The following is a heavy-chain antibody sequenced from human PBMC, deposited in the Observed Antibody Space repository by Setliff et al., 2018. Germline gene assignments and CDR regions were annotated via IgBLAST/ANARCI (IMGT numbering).Heavy chain of an antibody. CDR3: AKMAGYCSSTSCSYYYYYMDV. J-gene: IGHJ6*03. CDR1: GFTFSSYW. V-gene: IGHV3-21*01. Sequence: GGSLRLSCATSGFTFSSYWMSWVRQAPGKGLEWVSSISKSSSYIYYADSVKGRFAVSRDNADNSLYLQMNSLRAEDTAVYYCAKMAGYCSSTSCSYYYYYMDVWGKGTTVTVSS. D-gene: IGHD2-2*01. CDR2: ISKSSSYI.